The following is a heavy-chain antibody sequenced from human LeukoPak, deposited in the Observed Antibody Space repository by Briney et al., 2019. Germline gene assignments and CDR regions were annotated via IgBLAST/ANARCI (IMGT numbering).Heavy chain of an antibody. Sequence: GASVKVSCKASGYTFTSYDINWVRQAPGQGLEWMGWMNPNSGNTGYAQKFQGRVTMTRNTSISTAYMELSSLRSEDTAVYYCARASRRFGKSFDYWGQGTLVTVSS. CDR3: ARASRRFGKSFDY. CDR1: GYTFTSYD. D-gene: IGHD3-10*01. J-gene: IGHJ4*02. V-gene: IGHV1-8*01. CDR2: MNPNSGNT.